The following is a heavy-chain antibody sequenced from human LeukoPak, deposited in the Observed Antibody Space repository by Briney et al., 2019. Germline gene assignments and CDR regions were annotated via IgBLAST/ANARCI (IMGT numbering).Heavy chain of an antibody. V-gene: IGHV1-2*02. Sequence: ASVKVSCKASGYTFTGYYMHWVRQAPGQGLEWMGWINPNSGGTNYAQKFQGRVTMTRDTSISTAYMELSRLRSDDTAVYYCARDLAVLGEIESSSGWTDWDYWGQGTLVTVSS. CDR2: INPNSGGT. CDR3: ARDLAVLGEIESSSGWTDWDY. J-gene: IGHJ4*02. CDR1: GYTFTGYY. D-gene: IGHD6-19*01.